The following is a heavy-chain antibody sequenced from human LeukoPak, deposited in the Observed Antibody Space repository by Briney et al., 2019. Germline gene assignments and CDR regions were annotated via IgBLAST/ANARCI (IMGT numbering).Heavy chain of an antibody. D-gene: IGHD6-19*01. J-gene: IGHJ4*02. CDR2: IYDGVPT. CDR3: VQTTGWPGFDY. V-gene: IGHV4-4*09. Sequence: TPSETLSLTCTTSGLPISRFFWNWVRQPPGKGLEWIGNIYDGVPTFFNPSLKSRVTISVDTSKGQFSLQLASVTAADTAVYYCVQTTGWPGFDYWGQGILVTVSS. CDR1: GLPISRFF.